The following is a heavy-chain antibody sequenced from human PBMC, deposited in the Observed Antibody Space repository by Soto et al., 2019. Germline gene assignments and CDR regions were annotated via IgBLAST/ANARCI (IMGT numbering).Heavy chain of an antibody. Sequence: QVQLQQWGAGLLKPSETLSLTCAVYGGSFSGYYWSWIRQPPGKGLEWIGEINHSGSTNYNPSLKSRVTIPVETSKTKFSLKLSSVTAADTAVYYCARLQGGGDYIWGSYRSLYFDYWGQGTLVTVSS. CDR2: INHSGST. V-gene: IGHV4-34*01. CDR1: GGSFSGYY. D-gene: IGHD3-16*02. CDR3: ARLQGGGDYIWGSYRSLYFDY. J-gene: IGHJ4*02.